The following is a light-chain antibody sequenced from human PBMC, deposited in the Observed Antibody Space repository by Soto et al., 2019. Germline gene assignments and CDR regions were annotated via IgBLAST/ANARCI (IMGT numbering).Light chain of an antibody. CDR2: GNS. CDR3: QSYDSSLSALYV. Sequence: QAVVTQPPSASGTPGQRVTISCTGSSSNIGAGYDVHWYEQLPGTAPKLLIYGNSNRPSGVPDRFSGSKSGTSASLAITGLQAEDEADYYCQSYDSSLSALYVFGTGTKLTVL. J-gene: IGLJ1*01. V-gene: IGLV1-40*01. CDR1: SSNIGAGYD.